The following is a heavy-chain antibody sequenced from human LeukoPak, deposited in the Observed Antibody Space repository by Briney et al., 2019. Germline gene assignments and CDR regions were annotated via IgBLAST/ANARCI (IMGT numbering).Heavy chain of an antibody. J-gene: IGHJ4*02. CDR1: GGTFSSYA. V-gene: IGHV1-69*06. CDR3: ARATRGYSYGSNWWADY. Sequence: GASVKVSCKASGGTFSSYAISWVRQAPGQGLEWMGGIIPIFGTANYAQKFQGRVTITADKSTSTAYMELSSLRSEDTAVYYCARATRGYSYGSNWWADYWGQGTLVTVSS. D-gene: IGHD5-18*01. CDR2: IIPIFGTA.